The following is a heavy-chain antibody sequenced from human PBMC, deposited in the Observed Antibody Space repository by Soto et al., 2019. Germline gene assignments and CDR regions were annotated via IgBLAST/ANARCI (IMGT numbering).Heavy chain of an antibody. V-gene: IGHV1-24*01. CDR1: GYTLTELS. Sequence: ASVKVSCKVSGYTLTELSMHWVRQAPGKGLEWMGGFDPEDGETIYAQKFQGRVTMTEDTSTDTAYMELSSLRSEDTAVYYCATDPMGIAVAVGWFDPWGQGTLVTVSS. J-gene: IGHJ5*02. D-gene: IGHD6-19*01. CDR3: ATDPMGIAVAVGWFDP. CDR2: FDPEDGET.